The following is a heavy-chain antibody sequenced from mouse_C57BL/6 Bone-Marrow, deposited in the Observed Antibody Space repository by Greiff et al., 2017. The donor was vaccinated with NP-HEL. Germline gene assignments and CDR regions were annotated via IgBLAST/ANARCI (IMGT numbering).Heavy chain of an antibody. J-gene: IGHJ2*01. D-gene: IGHD1-1*01. V-gene: IGHV5-15*01. CDR2: ISNLAYSI. CDR1: GFTFSDYG. Sequence: EVKLVESGGGLVQPGGSLKLSCAASGFTFSDYGMAWVRQAPRQGPEWVAFISNLAYSIYYADTVTGRFTISRENAKNTLYLEMSSLRSEDTAMFYCARYINFFDYWGQGTTLTVSS. CDR3: ARYINFFDY.